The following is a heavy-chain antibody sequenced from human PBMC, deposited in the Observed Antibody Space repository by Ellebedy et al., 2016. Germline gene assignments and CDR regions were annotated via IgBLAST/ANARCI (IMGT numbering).Heavy chain of an antibody. CDR2: ISAYNGNT. CDR1: GYTFTSYG. Sequence: ASVKVSXXASGYTFTSYGISWVRQAPGQGLEWMGWISAYNGNTNYAQKLQGRVTMTTDTSTSTAYMELRSLRSDDTAVYYCARDGLWQSERGEKLIDYWGQGTLVTVSS. D-gene: IGHD1-1*01. CDR3: ARDGLWQSERGEKLIDY. J-gene: IGHJ4*02. V-gene: IGHV1-18*01.